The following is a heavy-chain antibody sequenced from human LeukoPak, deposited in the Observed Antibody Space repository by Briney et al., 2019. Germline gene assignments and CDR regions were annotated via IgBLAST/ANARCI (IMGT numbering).Heavy chain of an antibody. V-gene: IGHV1-69*13. CDR1: GGTFSIYA. Sequence: ASVKVSFKASGGTFSIYAISWVRQAPGQGLEWMGGIIPIFGTANYAQKFQGRVTITADESTSTAYMELSSLRSEDTAVYYCARDQIDDYGGKDYYYYGMDVWGQGTTVTVSS. CDR3: ARDQIDDYGGKDYYYYGMDV. J-gene: IGHJ6*02. D-gene: IGHD4-23*01. CDR2: IIPIFGTA.